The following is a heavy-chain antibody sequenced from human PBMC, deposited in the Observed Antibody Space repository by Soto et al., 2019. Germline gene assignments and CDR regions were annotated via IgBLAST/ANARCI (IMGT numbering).Heavy chain of an antibody. V-gene: IGHV4-30-2*01. D-gene: IGHD2-21*01. CDR1: GGSISSGGYS. CDR2: VRHSGT. CDR3: ARGPYLKPSPFDY. Sequence: QLQLQESGSGPVKSSETLSLTCAVSGGSISSGGYSWSWIRQPPGRGLEWIGYVRHSGTSYNPSLKSRVTISLDRSKNQFSLRVNSVTAADTAVYYCARGPYLKPSPFDYWGQGGLVTVSS. J-gene: IGHJ4*02.